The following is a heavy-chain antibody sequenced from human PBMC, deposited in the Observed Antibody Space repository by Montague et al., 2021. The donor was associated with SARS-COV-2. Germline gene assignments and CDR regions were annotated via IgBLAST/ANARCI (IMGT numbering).Heavy chain of an antibody. V-gene: IGHV3-30*09. CDR3: VRASLIKARIAVAGTTVY. J-gene: IGHJ4*02. CDR1: GFTFNNYA. D-gene: IGHD6-19*01. CDR2: ISYDGSNK. Sequence: SLRLSCAASGFTFNNYAMHWVRQAPGKGLEWVAIISYDGSNKYYADSVEGRFAISRDNSKNTLYLQMNSLRAGDTAVYYCVRASLIKARIAVAGTTVYWGQGTLVTISS.